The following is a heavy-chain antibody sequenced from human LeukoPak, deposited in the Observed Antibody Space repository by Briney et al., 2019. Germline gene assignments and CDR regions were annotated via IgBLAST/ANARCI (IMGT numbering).Heavy chain of an antibody. CDR2: ISGSGGST. V-gene: IGHV3-23*01. CDR1: GFTFSSYA. D-gene: IGHD2-2*01. J-gene: IGHJ4*02. CDR3: AKFGTSGYCSSTSCYPANFDY. Sequence: HPGGSLRLSCAASGFTFSSYAVSWVRQAPGKGLEWVSAISGSGGSTYYADSVKGRFTISRDNSKNTLYLQMNSLRAEDTAVYYCAKFGTSGYCSSTSCYPANFDYWGQGTLVTVSS.